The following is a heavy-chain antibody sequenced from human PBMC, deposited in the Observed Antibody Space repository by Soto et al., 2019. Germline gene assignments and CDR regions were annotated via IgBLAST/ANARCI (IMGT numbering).Heavy chain of an antibody. Sequence: GASVKVSCKASGYTFTSNGISWVRQAPGKGLEWMGGIDPYDGKTNYAQKLQGRVTMTEDTSTDTAYMELSSLRSEDTAVHYCATGVPSYGDYPGWGQGTLVTVSS. CDR1: GYTFTSNG. CDR3: ATGVPSYGDYPG. CDR2: IDPYDGKT. J-gene: IGHJ4*02. V-gene: IGHV1-18*01. D-gene: IGHD4-17*01.